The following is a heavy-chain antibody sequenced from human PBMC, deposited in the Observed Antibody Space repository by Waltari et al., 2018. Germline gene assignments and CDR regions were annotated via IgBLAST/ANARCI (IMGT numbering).Heavy chain of an antibody. J-gene: IGHJ4*02. Sequence: EVQLLESGGGLVQPGGSLRLSCAASGFTFSSYAMSWVRQAPGKGLEWVSVIYSGGSTYDADSVKGRFTISRDNSKNTLYLQMNSLRAEDTAVYYCAKSPGIAAAGPVDYWGQGTLVTVSS. CDR1: GFTFSSYA. CDR2: IYSGGST. CDR3: AKSPGIAAAGPVDY. V-gene: IGHV3-23*03. D-gene: IGHD6-13*01.